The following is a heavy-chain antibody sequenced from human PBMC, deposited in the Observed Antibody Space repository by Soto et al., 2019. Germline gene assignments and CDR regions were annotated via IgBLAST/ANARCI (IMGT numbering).Heavy chain of an antibody. V-gene: IGHV4-34*01. J-gene: IGHJ6*04. Sequence: SETLSLTCAVYGGSFSGYYWSWIRQPPGKGLEWIGEINHSGSTNYNPSLKSRVTISVDTSKNQFSLKLSSVTAADTAVYYCASLRSLRGTMVYAILAHMDVWGKGTTVTVSS. CDR1: GGSFSGYY. CDR2: INHSGST. D-gene: IGHD2-8*01. CDR3: ASLRSLRGTMVYAILAHMDV.